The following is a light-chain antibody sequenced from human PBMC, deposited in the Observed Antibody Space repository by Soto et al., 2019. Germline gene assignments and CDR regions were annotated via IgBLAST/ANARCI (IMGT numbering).Light chain of an antibody. CDR2: EVA. V-gene: IGLV2-14*01. J-gene: IGLJ1*01. Sequence: QSALTQPASVSGSPGQSITISCTGTNSDIGFYNYVSWYQQHPGEAPKLIIYEVAKRPSGVSSRFSGSKSGNTASLTISGLQAEDEADYHCSSYTSSFPLYVFGTGTTLTVL. CDR3: SSYTSSFPLYV. CDR1: NSDIGFYNY.